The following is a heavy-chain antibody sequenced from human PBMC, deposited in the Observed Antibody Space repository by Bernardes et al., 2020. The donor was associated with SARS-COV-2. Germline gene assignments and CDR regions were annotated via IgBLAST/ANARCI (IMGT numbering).Heavy chain of an antibody. J-gene: IGHJ6*02. V-gene: IGHV3-74*01. Sequence: GGSLRLSCAASGFTFSTYWMRWGRQAPGKGMVWVSRINPAGSRGDYADFVKGRFTISRDNVQNIVFLQMTRLRVEDTAVYYCAFGGNGVTAPGMDVWGQGTTVTVS. D-gene: IGHD2-8*01. CDR2: INPAGSRG. CDR3: AFGGNGVTAPGMDV. CDR1: GFTFSTYW.